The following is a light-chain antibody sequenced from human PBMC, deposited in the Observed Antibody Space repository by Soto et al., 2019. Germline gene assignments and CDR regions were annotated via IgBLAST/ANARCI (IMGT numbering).Light chain of an antibody. CDR2: GVI. Sequence: QSALTQPPSVSGSPGQSVTISCTGTSSDVGSYNRVSWYKQPPGAAPKLVIYGVIHRPSGVPDRFSGSKSGNTASLTISGLQAEDEADFYCYSYTSSSTYVFGTGTKLTVL. CDR1: SSDVGSYNR. J-gene: IGLJ1*01. CDR3: YSYTSSSTYV. V-gene: IGLV2-18*02.